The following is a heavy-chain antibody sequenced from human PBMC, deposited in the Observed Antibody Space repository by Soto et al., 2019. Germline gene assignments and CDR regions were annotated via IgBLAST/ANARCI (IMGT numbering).Heavy chain of an antibody. J-gene: IGHJ6*02. CDR2: IWYDGSNK. CDR1: GFTFRSFG. D-gene: IGHD6-19*01. V-gene: IGHV3-33*06. Sequence: GGSLRLSCEASGFTFRSFGMHWVRQAPGKGLEWVAIIWYDGSNKYYADSVKGRFTISRDNSKNTLYLQMNSLRVEDTAVYYCAKPGAVAGERDYYYGMDVWGQGTTVTVSS. CDR3: AKPGAVAGERDYYYGMDV.